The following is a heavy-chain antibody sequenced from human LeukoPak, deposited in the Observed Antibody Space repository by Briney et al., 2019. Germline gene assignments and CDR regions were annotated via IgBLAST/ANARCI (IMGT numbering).Heavy chain of an antibody. V-gene: IGHV1-18*01. J-gene: IGHJ6*02. Sequence: ASVKVSCKASGYTFTSYGISWVRRAPGQGLEWMGRISAYNGNTNYAQKLQGRVTMTTDTSTSTAYMELRSLRSDDAAVYYRARDQRHYDFWSGYYTVVGISNYYYYGMDVWGQGTTVTVPS. CDR1: GYTFTSYG. D-gene: IGHD3-3*01. CDR2: ISAYNGNT. CDR3: ARDQRHYDFWSGYYTVVGISNYYYYGMDV.